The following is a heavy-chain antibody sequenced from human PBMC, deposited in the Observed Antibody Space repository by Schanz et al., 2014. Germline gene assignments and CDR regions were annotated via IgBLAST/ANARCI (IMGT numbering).Heavy chain of an antibody. CDR2: MSGSGSTA. D-gene: IGHD2-8*01. Sequence: EVQLLESGEGLVEAGGSLRLSCAASGFTFFGSFAMSWGRQAPGKGLEWVSGMSGSGSTADYADSVKGRFIVSRDNSRATLFLQMDSLRAADTAFYYCAKWEDIVPEPEPMRGWFDSWGQGILVTVSS. CDR1: GFTFFGSFA. J-gene: IGHJ5*01. CDR3: AKWEDIVPEPEPMRGWFDS. V-gene: IGHV3-23*01.